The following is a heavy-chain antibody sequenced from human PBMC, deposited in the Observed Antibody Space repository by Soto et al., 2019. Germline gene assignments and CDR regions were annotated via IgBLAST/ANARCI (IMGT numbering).Heavy chain of an antibody. J-gene: IGHJ6*02. CDR2: ISGSGGST. D-gene: IGHD6-13*01. CDR3: AKGLLAAVAAAGTNYYYYGMDV. V-gene: IGHV3-23*01. CDR1: GFTFSSYA. Sequence: AGGSLRLSCAASGFTFSSYAMSWVRQAPGKGLEWVSAISGSGGSTYYADSVKGRFTISRDNSKDTLYLQMNSLRAEDTAVYYCAKGLLAAVAAAGTNYYYYGMDVWGQGTTVTVSS.